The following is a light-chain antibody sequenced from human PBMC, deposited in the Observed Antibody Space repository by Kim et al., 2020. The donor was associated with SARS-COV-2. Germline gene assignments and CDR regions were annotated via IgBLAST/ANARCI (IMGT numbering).Light chain of an antibody. V-gene: IGLV2-11*01. CDR2: DVN. CDR1: GIDVVGISF. J-gene: IGLJ1*01. Sequence: HSVTLPRTETGIDVVGISFVPWHQHHPGKAPKLIIYDVNRRPLGVPPHRFSGSKSGNPASLTISGLQKDDEADYYCSSYAGNRAVFGTGTKVTVL. CDR3: SSYAGNRAV.